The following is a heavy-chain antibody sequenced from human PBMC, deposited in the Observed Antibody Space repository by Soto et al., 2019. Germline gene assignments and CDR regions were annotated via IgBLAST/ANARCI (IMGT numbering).Heavy chain of an antibody. D-gene: IGHD3-10*01. V-gene: IGHV4-34*01. J-gene: IGHJ6*03. CDR2: INHSGST. CDR3: ARGGGAYYMDV. Sequence: PSESLSLTCAVYGASFSGYCWSWIRQPPGKGLEWIGEINHSGSTNYNPSLMSRVTVSVETSKNQFSLTVSSLTAADTAVYYCARGGGAYYMDVWGKETTVTVSS. CDR1: GASFSGYC.